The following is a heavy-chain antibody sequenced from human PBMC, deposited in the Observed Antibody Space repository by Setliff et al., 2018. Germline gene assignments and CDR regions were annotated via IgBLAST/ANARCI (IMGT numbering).Heavy chain of an antibody. CDR1: DDSISNNY. J-gene: IGHJ3*02. D-gene: IGHD4-4*01. Sequence: SETLSLTCTVSDDSISNNYWSWIRQPAGKGLEWIGRIYPSGSTNYNPSLKSRVTMSVDTSKNQFSLKLSSVTAADTAMYYCVREYDGNYDDAFDIWGQGTMVTVSS. CDR3: VREYDGNYDDAFDI. V-gene: IGHV4-4*07. CDR2: IYPSGST.